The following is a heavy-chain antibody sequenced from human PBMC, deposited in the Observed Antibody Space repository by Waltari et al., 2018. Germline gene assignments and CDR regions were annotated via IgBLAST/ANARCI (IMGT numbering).Heavy chain of an antibody. V-gene: IGHV4-38-2*01. CDR1: GYSISSGYY. J-gene: IGHJ4*02. CDR2: IYHSGST. CDR3: ARPRYSGSYSGPFDY. D-gene: IGHD1-26*01. Sequence: QVQLQESGPGLVKPSATLSLTCAVSGYSISSGYYWGWIRQPPGKGLEWIGSIYHSGSTYYNPSLKSRVTISVDTSKNQFSLKLSSVTAADTAVYYCARPRYSGSYSGPFDYWGQGTLVTVSS.